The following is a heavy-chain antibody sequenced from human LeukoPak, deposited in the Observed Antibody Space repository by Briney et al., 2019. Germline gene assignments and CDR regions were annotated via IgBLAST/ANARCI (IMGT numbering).Heavy chain of an antibody. CDR3: ARDNSYYYYYGMDV. J-gene: IGHJ6*02. V-gene: IGHV4-39*02. CDR1: GGSISSRSYY. CDR2: IYYSGST. Sequence: SETLSLTCTVSGGSISSRSYYWGWIRQPPGKGLEWIGSIYYSGSTYYNPSLKSRATISVDTSKNQFSLRLSSVTAADTAVYYCARDNSYYYYYGMDVWGQGTTVTVSS.